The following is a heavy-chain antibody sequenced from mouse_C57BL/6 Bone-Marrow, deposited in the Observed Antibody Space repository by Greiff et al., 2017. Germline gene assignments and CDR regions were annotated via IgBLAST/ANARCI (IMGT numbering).Heavy chain of an antibody. D-gene: IGHD1-1*02. V-gene: IGHV1-54*01. CDR2: INPGSGGT. CDR1: GYAFTNYL. Sequence: VQLQQSGAELVRPGTSVKVSCKASGYAFTNYLIEWVKQRPGQGLEWIGVINPGSGGTNYNEKFKGKATLTADKSSSTAYMQLSSLTSEDSAVCVCARGGSPFDYWGQGTTLTVSS. J-gene: IGHJ2*01. CDR3: ARGGSPFDY.